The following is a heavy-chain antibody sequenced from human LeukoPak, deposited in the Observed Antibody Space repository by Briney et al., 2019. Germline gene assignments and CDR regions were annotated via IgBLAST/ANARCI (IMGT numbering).Heavy chain of an antibody. CDR1: GGSITNYH. V-gene: IGHV4-59*01. J-gene: IGHJ2*01. CDR2: MHYSGFT. Sequence: PSETLSLTCTVSGGSITNYHWTWIRQPPGKGLEWIGYMHYSGFTSYMPSLKSRVTISVDTSKNQLSLKLNSVTAADTAVYFCARNAGTAWYFDLWGRGTLVTVSS. CDR3: ARNAGTAWYFDL. D-gene: IGHD2-21*02.